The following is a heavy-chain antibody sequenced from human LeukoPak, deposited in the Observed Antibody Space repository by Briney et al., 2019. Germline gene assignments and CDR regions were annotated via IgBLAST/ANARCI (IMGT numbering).Heavy chain of an antibody. CDR2: ISSSSSYI. CDR1: GFTFSNYN. Sequence: GGSLRLSCAASGFTFSNYNMNWVRQAPGKGLEWVSSISSSSSYIYYADSGKGRFTISIDNAKNSLYLQMNSLRAEDTAVYYCARGHYGNWFDPWGQGTLVTVSS. D-gene: IGHD3-16*01. CDR3: ARGHYGNWFDP. J-gene: IGHJ5*02. V-gene: IGHV3-21*01.